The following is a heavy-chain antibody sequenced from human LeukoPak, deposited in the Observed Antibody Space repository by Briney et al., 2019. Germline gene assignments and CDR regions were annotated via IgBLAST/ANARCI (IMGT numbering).Heavy chain of an antibody. CDR3: ARNKLVGATHTYDAFDI. D-gene: IGHD1-26*01. CDR2: INPNSGGT. CDR1: GYTFTSYG. Sequence: GASVKVSCKASGYTFTSYGISWVRQAPGQGLEWMGWINPNSGGTNYAQKFQGRVTMTRDTSISTAYMELSRLRSDDTAVYYCARNKLVGATHTYDAFDIWGQGTMVTVSS. J-gene: IGHJ3*02. V-gene: IGHV1-2*02.